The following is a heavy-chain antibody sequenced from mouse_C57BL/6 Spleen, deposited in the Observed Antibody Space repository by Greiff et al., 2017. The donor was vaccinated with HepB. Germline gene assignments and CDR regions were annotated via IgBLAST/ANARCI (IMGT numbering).Heavy chain of an antibody. V-gene: IGHV5-6*01. J-gene: IGHJ3*01. CDR3: ARHGNYRFAY. CDR2: ISSGGSYT. CDR1: GFTFSSYG. D-gene: IGHD2-1*01. Sequence: EVKLVESGGDLVKPGGSLKLSCAASGFTFSSYGMSWVRQTPDKRLEWVATISSGGSYTYYPDSVKGRFTISRDNAKNTLYLQMSSLKSEDTAMYYCARHGNYRFAYWGQGTLVTVSA.